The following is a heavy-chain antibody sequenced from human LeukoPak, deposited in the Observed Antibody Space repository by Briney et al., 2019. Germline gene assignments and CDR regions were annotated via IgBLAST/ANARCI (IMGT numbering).Heavy chain of an antibody. Sequence: KASETLSLTCTVSGGSITSSGYYWAWIRQPPGKGLEWIANIHYTGSAYYTPSLTSRVTISVDTSKNQLSLKLSSVTAADTAVYYCARMKPPAYFDYWGQGTLVTVSS. J-gene: IGHJ4*02. V-gene: IGHV4-39*07. CDR1: GGSITSSGYY. D-gene: IGHD1-14*01. CDR2: IHYTGSA. CDR3: ARMKPPAYFDY.